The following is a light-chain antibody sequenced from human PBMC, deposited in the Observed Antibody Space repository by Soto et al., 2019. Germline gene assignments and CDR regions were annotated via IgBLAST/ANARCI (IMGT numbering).Light chain of an antibody. CDR1: RREVGSYNL. CDR2: EGS. Sequence: YALTQPPSVSVSTAQTVPSSCAGRRREVGSYNLVSWYQQHPGKAPKLMIYEGSKRPSGVSNRFSGSKSGNTASLTISGLQAEDEADYYCCSYAGSSTFYVFGTGTKVTV. CDR3: CSYAGSSTFYV. J-gene: IGLJ1*01. V-gene: IGLV2-23*01.